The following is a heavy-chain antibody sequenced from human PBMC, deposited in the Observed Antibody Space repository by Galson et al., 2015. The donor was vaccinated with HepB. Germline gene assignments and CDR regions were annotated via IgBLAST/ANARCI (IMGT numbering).Heavy chain of an antibody. J-gene: IGHJ4*02. Sequence: TLSLTCTVSGGSVSSSSYYWSWIRQPPGKGLEWIGTIYYGGTTYYNPSLKSRVAMSVDTSKNQFSLKLNSVTAADTAVFYCAGGYSGFDNCFDYWGQGTLVTVSS. CDR2: IYYGGTT. CDR1: GGSVSSSSYY. CDR3: AGGYSGFDNCFDY. V-gene: IGHV4-39*07. D-gene: IGHD5-12*01.